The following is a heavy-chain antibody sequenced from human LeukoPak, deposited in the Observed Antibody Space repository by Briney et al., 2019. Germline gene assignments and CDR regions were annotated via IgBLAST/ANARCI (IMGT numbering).Heavy chain of an antibody. D-gene: IGHD1-26*01. V-gene: IGHV4-59*01. CDR2: IYYSGST. J-gene: IGHJ3*02. CDR3: ARERGNLRGDAFDI. Sequence: PSETLSLTCTVSGGSISSYYWTWIRQPPGKGLEWIGYIYYSGSTNYNPSLQSRVTISVDTSKNQFSLKLSSVTAADTAVYYCARERGNLRGDAFDIWGQGTMVTVSS. CDR1: GGSISSYY.